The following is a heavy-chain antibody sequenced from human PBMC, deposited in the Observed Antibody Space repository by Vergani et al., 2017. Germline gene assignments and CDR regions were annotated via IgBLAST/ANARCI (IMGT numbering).Heavy chain of an antibody. CDR2: ISSSSSYI. CDR1: GFTFSSYS. CDR3: AREGSDLIFGVARDSYYFDY. J-gene: IGHJ4*02. D-gene: IGHD3-3*01. V-gene: IGHV3-21*01. Sequence: EVQLVESGGGLVKPGGSLRLSCAASGFTFSSYSMNWVRQAPGKGLEWVSSISSSSSYIYYADSVKGRFTISRDNAKNSLYLQMNSLRAEDTAVYYCAREGSDLIFGVARDSYYFDYWGQGTLVTVSS.